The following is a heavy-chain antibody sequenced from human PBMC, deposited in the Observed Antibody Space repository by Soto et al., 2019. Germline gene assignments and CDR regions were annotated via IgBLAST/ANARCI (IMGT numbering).Heavy chain of an antibody. D-gene: IGHD3-9*01. CDR1: GYTFTGYY. CDR3: ARDESNYDILTVYYLAPYFGY. Sequence: ASVKVSCKASGYTFTGYYMHWVRQAPGQGLEWMGWINPNSGGTNYAQKFQGWVTMTRDTSISTAYMELSRLRSDDTAVYYCARDESNYDILTVYYLAPYFGYWGQGTLVTVSS. V-gene: IGHV1-2*04. J-gene: IGHJ4*02. CDR2: INPNSGGT.